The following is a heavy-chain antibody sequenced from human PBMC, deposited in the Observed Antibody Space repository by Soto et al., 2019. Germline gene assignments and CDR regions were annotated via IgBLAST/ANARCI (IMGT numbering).Heavy chain of an antibody. Sequence: QLQLQESGPGLVKPSETLSLTCTVSGDSISRTTYYWGWIRQPPGKGLEWIGSISYSGTTYYNPSLESRVTISVDMSKNQFSLKLTSVTAADTAVYYCARTPTRTFDIWGQGTLVTVSS. J-gene: IGHJ3*02. D-gene: IGHD2-15*01. V-gene: IGHV4-39*01. CDR2: ISYSGTT. CDR1: GDSISRTTYY. CDR3: ARTPTRTFDI.